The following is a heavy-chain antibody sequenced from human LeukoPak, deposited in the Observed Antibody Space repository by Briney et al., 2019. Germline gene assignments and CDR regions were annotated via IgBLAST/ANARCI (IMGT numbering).Heavy chain of an antibody. CDR1: GYTFTGYY. V-gene: IGHV1-18*04. CDR2: ISTYNGHT. CDR3: AREKGYCSSTSCYAVYYYYYYMDV. Sequence: ASVKVSCKASGYTFTGYYMHWVRQAPGQGLEWMGWISTYNGHTNYAQKLQGRVTMTTDTSTSTAYMELRSLRSDDTAVYYCAREKGYCSSTSCYAVYYYYYYMDVWGKGTTVTISS. D-gene: IGHD2-2*01. J-gene: IGHJ6*03.